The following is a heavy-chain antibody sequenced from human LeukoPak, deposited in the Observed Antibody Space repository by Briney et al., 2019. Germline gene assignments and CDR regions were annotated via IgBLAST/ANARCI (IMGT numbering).Heavy chain of an antibody. D-gene: IGHD4-23*01. V-gene: IGHV4-4*08. CDR2: MCPSGRT. CDR3: ATSYDGKTAPYDL. CDR1: NDSISSYC. Sequence: PSETLSLTCTVSNDSISSYCCSWVRQPPGKGLEWIGFMCPSGRTDYNPSLKSRVTMSIDTSKNQLSMELRFLTAADTAVYYCATSYDGKTAPYDLWGQGTLVTVSS. J-gene: IGHJ5*02.